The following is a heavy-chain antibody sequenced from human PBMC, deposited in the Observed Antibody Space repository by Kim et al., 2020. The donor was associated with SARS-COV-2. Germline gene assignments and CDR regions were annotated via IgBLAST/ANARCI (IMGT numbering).Heavy chain of an antibody. D-gene: IGHD2-2*03. Sequence: SETLSLICTVSGGSISSSSYYWGWIRQPPGKGLEWIGSIYYSGSTYYNPSLKSRVTMSVDTSKKQFSLKLSSVTAADTAVYYCARDRLDIVVVPALYYFDYWGQGTLVTVSS. V-gene: IGHV4-39*07. J-gene: IGHJ4*02. CDR3: ARDRLDIVVVPALYYFDY. CDR1: GGSISSSSYY. CDR2: IYYSGST.